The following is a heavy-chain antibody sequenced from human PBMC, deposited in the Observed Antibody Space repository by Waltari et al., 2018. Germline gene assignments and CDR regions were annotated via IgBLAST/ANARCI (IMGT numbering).Heavy chain of an antibody. D-gene: IGHD3-10*01. CDR1: GFSFSNYA. CDR3: ARGTGSGSCLVDH. J-gene: IGHJ4*02. V-gene: IGHV3-30*09. Sequence: QVQLVASGGGVVQPGTSLRLSCAASGFSFSNYAMHWVRQTPGKGLGWVAFVSHDGRTIDYAESGRGRVANSRDNSRDTLYRQMNSLTTDDSAIYYGARGTGSGSCLVDHWGQGTLVTVST. CDR2: VSHDGRTI.